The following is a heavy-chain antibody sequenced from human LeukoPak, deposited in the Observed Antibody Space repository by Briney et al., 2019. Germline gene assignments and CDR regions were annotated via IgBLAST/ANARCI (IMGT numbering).Heavy chain of an antibody. J-gene: IGHJ4*02. V-gene: IGHV3-23*01. CDR2: ISGSGGST. Sequence: PGGSLRLSCAASGFTFDDYGMSWVRQAPGKGLEWVSAISGSGGSTYYADSVKGRFTISRDNSKNTLYLQMNSLRAEDTAVYYCARDRGYTQDYWGQGTLVTVSS. D-gene: IGHD5-12*01. CDR1: GFTFDDYG. CDR3: ARDRGYTQDY.